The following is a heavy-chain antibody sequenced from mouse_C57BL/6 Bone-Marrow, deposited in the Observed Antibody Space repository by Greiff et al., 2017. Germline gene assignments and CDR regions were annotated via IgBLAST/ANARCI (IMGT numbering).Heavy chain of an antibody. Sequence: VQLQQPGAELVKPGASVKVSCKASGYTFTSYWMHWVKQRPGQGLEWIGRIHPSDSDTNYNQKFKGKATLTVDKSSSTAYMQLSSLTSEDSAVYCGAMKGSPIYYYGSSYPPWFAYWGQGTLVTVSA. D-gene: IGHD1-1*01. CDR3: AMKGSPIYYYGSSYPPWFAY. CDR1: GYTFTSYW. J-gene: IGHJ3*01. CDR2: IHPSDSDT. V-gene: IGHV1-74*01.